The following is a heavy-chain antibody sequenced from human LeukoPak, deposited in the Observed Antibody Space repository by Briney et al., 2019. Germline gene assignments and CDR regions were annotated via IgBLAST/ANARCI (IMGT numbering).Heavy chain of an antibody. CDR3: ASAAYGGNWFDP. Sequence: GESLKISCKGSGYRVTSYWLGWVGQIPGKGLEWMGINYPGDSDTRYSPSFQGQVTISADKSISTAYLQWSSLKASDTAMYYCASAAYGGNWFDPWGQGTLVTVSS. CDR2: NYPGDSDT. D-gene: IGHD4-17*01. J-gene: IGHJ5*02. V-gene: IGHV5-51*01. CDR1: GYRVTSYW.